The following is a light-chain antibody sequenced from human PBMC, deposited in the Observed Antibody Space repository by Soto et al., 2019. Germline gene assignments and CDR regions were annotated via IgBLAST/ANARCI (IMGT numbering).Light chain of an antibody. CDR2: VAS. CDR3: QQLAIYPRT. Sequence: DIQLTQSPSFLSASVGDRVTITCRASQDINSYLAWYQQKPGKAPNLLIYVASTVQSAVPSRFSGGVSGTEFTLTISSLQPEDWATYYCQQLAIYPRTFGQGTRV. J-gene: IGKJ1*01. V-gene: IGKV1-9*01. CDR1: QDINSY.